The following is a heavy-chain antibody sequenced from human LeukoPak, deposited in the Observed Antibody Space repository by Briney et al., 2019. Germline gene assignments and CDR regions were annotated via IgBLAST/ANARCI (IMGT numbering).Heavy chain of an antibody. CDR2: INHSGST. J-gene: IGHJ4*02. D-gene: IGHD5-18*01. V-gene: IGHV4-34*01. CDR1: GGSFSGYY. CDR3: ARERPWIQLWPSFDY. Sequence: SETLSLTCAVYGGSFSGYYWSWIRQPPGKGLEWIGEINHSGSTNYNPSLKSRVTISVDTSKNQFSLKLSSVTAADTAVYYCARERPWIQLWPSFDYWGQGTLVTVSS.